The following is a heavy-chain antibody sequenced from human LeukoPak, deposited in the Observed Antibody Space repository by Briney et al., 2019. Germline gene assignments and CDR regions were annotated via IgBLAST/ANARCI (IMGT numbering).Heavy chain of an antibody. V-gene: IGHV1-58*01. CDR3: AAASGYDGNHDAFDI. CDR1: GFTFTSSA. Sequence: SVKVSCKASGFTFTSSAVQWVRQARGQRLEWIGWIVVGSGNTNYAQKFQERVTITRDMSTSTAYMELSSLRSEDTAVYYCAAASGYDGNHDAFDIWGQGTMVTVSS. CDR2: IVVGSGNT. D-gene: IGHD5-12*01. J-gene: IGHJ3*02.